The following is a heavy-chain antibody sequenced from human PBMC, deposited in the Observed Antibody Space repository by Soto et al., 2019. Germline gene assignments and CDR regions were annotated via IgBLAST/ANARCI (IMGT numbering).Heavy chain of an antibody. Sequence: GGSLRLSCAASGFTFSSYGMHWVRQAPGKGLEWVAVIWYDGSNKYYADSVKGRFTISRDNSKNTLYLQMNSLRAEDTAVYYCARDQSPNYYYYGMDVWGQGTTVTVSS. V-gene: IGHV3-33*01. CDR2: IWYDGSNK. J-gene: IGHJ6*02. CDR3: ARDQSPNYYYYGMDV. CDR1: GFTFSSYG.